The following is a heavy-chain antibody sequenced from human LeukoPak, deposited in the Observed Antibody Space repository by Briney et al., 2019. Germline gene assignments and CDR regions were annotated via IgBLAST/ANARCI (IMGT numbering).Heavy chain of an antibody. J-gene: IGHJ4*02. CDR1: GGSFSDYY. CDR3: ARGIAIGYCSGGSCYPFDY. V-gene: IGHV4-34*01. Sequence: PSETLSLTCTVNGGSFSDYYWTWIRQPPGKGLEWIGEINHGGSTNYNPSLESRVTMSVDTSKNQFSLKLSFVTAADTAVYYCARGIAIGYCSGGSCYPFDYWGQGTLVTVSS. D-gene: IGHD2-15*01. CDR2: INHGGST.